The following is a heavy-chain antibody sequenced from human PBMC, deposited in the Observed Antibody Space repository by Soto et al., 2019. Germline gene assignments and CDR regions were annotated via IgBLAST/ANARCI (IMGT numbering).Heavy chain of an antibody. CDR1: GGSFSGHS. D-gene: IGHD3-22*01. V-gene: IGHV4-34*01. Sequence: SETLSLTCAVYGGSFSGHSWTWIRQSPGKGLEWIGDINHSGRVNYSPSHKKRIPISLDTSKNQFSLTLSAVTAADTAMYYCSTRAYDTNGYYRFDPWGQGTLVTV. CDR3: STRAYDTNGYYRFDP. CDR2: INHSGRV. J-gene: IGHJ5*01.